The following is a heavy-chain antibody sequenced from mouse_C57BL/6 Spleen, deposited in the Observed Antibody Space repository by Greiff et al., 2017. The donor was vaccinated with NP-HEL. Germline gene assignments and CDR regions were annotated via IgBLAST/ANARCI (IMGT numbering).Heavy chain of an antibody. D-gene: IGHD2-3*01. V-gene: IGHV7-3*01. CDR3: ARYRDDGYYGAMDY. J-gene: IGHJ4*01. CDR2: IRNKANGYTT. Sequence: EVKLMESGGGLVQPGGSLSLSCAASGFTFTDYYMSWVRQPPGKALEWLGFIRNKANGYTTEFSASVKGRFTISRDNSQSILYLQMNALSAEDSATYYCARYRDDGYYGAMDYWGQGTSVTVSS. CDR1: GFTFTDYY.